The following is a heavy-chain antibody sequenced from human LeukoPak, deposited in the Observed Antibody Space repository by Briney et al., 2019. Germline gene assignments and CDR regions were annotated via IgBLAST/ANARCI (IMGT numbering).Heavy chain of an antibody. D-gene: IGHD4-23*01. CDR1: GFTFSDYY. J-gene: IGHJ6*02. CDR3: ARLSTGGNLYYYYYGMDV. CDR2: ISSSGSTI. V-gene: IGHV3-11*01. Sequence: GGSLRLSCAASGFTFSDYYMSWIRQAPGKGLEWVSYISSSGSTIYYADSVKGRFTISRDNAKSSLYLQMNSVRAEDTAVYYCARLSTGGNLYYYYYGMDVWGQGTTVTVSS.